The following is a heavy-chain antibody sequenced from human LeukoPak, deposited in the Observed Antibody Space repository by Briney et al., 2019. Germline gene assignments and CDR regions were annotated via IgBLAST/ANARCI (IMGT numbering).Heavy chain of an antibody. J-gene: IGHJ4*02. D-gene: IGHD3-22*01. V-gene: IGHV3-23*01. CDR1: GFTFSSYA. CDR2: ISGSGGST. CDR3: AKGRGMIVGEALDY. Sequence: PGGSLRLSCAASGFTFSSYAMSWVRQAPGKGLEWVSAISGSGGSTYYADSVKGRFTISRDNSKNTLYLQMNSLRAEDTAVCYCAKGRGMIVGEALDYWGQGTLVTVSS.